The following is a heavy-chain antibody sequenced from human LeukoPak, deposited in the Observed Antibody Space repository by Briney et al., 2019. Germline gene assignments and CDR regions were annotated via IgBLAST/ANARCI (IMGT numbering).Heavy chain of an antibody. D-gene: IGHD3-22*01. Sequence: SVKVSCKASGYTFTGYYMHWVRQAPGQGLEWMGGIIPIFGTANYAQKFQGRVTITTDESTSTAYMELSSLRSEDTAVYYCARVQYYYDSSGYYLNWFDPWGQGTLVTVSS. CDR2: IIPIFGTA. CDR3: ARVQYYYDSSGYYLNWFDP. CDR1: GYTFTGYY. V-gene: IGHV1-69*05. J-gene: IGHJ5*02.